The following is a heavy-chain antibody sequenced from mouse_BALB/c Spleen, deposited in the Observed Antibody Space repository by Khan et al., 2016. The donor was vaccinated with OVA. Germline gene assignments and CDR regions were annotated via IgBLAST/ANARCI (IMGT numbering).Heavy chain of an antibody. CDR3: ARGNYYGYAMDY. V-gene: IGHV3-2*02. D-gene: IGHD1-1*01. Sequence: EVPLQESGPGLVKPSQSLSLTCTVTGYSITSNYAWNWIRQFPGNKLEWMGYISYSGSTTYNPSLKSRISITRETSKNRSVLQLKSVTTEDTATYYCARGNYYGYAMDYWGQGTSITVSS. CDR1: GYSITSNYA. CDR2: ISYSGST. J-gene: IGHJ4*01.